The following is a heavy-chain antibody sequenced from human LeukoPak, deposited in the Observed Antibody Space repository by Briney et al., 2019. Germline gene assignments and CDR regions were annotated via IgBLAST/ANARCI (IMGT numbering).Heavy chain of an antibody. J-gene: IGHJ2*01. D-gene: IGHD2-21*02. CDR1: GYTFISYG. CDR3: ARGLGVVTAQSEQPKPKDFDL. CDR2: ISGYNGNT. V-gene: IGHV1-18*01. Sequence: ASVKVSCKASGYTFISYGISWVRQAPGQGLEWMGWISGYNGNTNYAQNLQGRVTMTTDTSTSTAYMELRSLRSDDTAVYYCARGLGVVTAQSEQPKPKDFDLWGRGTQVTASS.